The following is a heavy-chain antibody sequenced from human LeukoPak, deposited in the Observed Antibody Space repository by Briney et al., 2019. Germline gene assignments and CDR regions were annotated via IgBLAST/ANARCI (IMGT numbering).Heavy chain of an antibody. Sequence: GGSLRLSCTASGFTFGDYAMNWARQAPGKGLEWVSYISSSSSTIYYADSVKGRFTISRDNAKNSLYLQMNSLRAEDTAVYYCARPEAGTFDYWGQGTLVTVSS. V-gene: IGHV3-48*04. CDR3: ARPEAGTFDY. CDR2: ISSSSSTI. D-gene: IGHD6-19*01. CDR1: GFTFGDYA. J-gene: IGHJ4*02.